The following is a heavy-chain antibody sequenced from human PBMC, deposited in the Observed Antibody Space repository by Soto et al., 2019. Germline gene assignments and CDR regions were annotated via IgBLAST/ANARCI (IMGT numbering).Heavy chain of an antibody. J-gene: IGHJ6*02. CDR2: INPNSGDT. CDR1: GHTFTAYY. Sequence: QVQLVQSGAEVKKPGASVKVSCKPSGHTFTAYYIHWVRQAPGQGLEWMGWINPNSGDTNYSQKFQGGVTMTRDTSIRTVYMELSGLRSDDTAVYYCARALVRFLDWVPDHYYYTMDVWGQGTTVTVSS. V-gene: IGHV1-2*02. CDR3: ARALVRFLDWVPDHYYYTMDV. D-gene: IGHD3-3*01.